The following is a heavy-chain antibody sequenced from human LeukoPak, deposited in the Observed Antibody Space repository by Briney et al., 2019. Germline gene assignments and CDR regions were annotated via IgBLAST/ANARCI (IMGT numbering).Heavy chain of an antibody. J-gene: IGHJ5*02. V-gene: IGHV4-39*07. D-gene: IGHD3-10*01. CDR1: GGSISSSSYY. Sequence: SQTLSLTCTVSGGSISSSSYYWGWIRQPPGKGLEWIGSIYYSGSTYYNPSLKSRVTISVDTSKNQFSLKLSSVTAADTAVYYCARDQLNYYGSENWFDPWGQGTLVTVSS. CDR3: ARDQLNYYGSENWFDP. CDR2: IYYSGST.